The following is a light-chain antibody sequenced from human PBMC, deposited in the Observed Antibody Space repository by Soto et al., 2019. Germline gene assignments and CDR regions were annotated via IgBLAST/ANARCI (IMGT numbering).Light chain of an antibody. CDR1: QSISTW. Sequence: DIQMTQTHSTLSASVGDRVTITCRASQSISTWLVWYQQKPGKAPKLLIYDASSLESGVPSRFSGSGSGTEFTLTISSLQPDDFATYYCQQYNSYPWTFGQGTKVDIK. J-gene: IGKJ1*01. CDR3: QQYNSYPWT. V-gene: IGKV1-5*01. CDR2: DAS.